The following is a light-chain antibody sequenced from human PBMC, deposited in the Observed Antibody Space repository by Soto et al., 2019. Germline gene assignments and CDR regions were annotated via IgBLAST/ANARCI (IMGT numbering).Light chain of an antibody. J-gene: IGLJ1*01. CDR1: SGDVGGYDY. CDR2: DVS. Sequence: QSALTQPPSASGSPGQSVTISCTGTSGDVGGYDYVSWYQQHPGKAPKLMIYDVSKRPSGVPDRFSGSKSGNTASLTISGLQAEDEADYYCCSYAGSYTFYVFGTGTKLTVL. V-gene: IGLV2-11*01. CDR3: CSYAGSYTFYV.